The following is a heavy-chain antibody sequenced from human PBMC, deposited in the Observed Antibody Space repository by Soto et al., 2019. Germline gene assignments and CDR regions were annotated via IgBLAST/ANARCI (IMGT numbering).Heavy chain of an antibody. CDR3: ARAGVVPADPYYFDY. J-gene: IGHJ4*02. Sequence: ESGGGVVQPGRSLRLSCAASGFTFSSYGMHWVRQAPGKGLEWVAVIWYDGSNKYYADSVKGRFTISRDNSKNMLYLQMNSLRAEDTAVYYCARAGVVPADPYYFDYWGQGTLVTVSS. D-gene: IGHD2-2*01. V-gene: IGHV3-33*01. CDR1: GFTFSSYG. CDR2: IWYDGSNK.